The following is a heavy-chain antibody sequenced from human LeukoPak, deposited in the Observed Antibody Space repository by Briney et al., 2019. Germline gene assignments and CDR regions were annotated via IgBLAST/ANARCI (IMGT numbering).Heavy chain of an antibody. CDR1: GFTFSTYA. CDR2: ISGSGGST. CDR3: AKRVGATLDY. Sequence: SGGSLRLSCAASGFTFSTYAMNWVRQAPGKGLEWVSAISGSGGSTYYADSVKGRFTISRDNSKNTLYLQMNSLRAEDAAVYYCAKRVGATLDYWGQGTLVTVSS. V-gene: IGHV3-23*01. D-gene: IGHD1-26*01. J-gene: IGHJ4*02.